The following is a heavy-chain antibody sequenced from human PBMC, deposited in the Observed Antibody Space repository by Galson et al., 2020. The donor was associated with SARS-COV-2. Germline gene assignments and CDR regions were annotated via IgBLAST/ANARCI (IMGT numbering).Heavy chain of an antibody. V-gene: IGHV4-34*01. D-gene: IGHD2-2*01. Sequence: SETLSLTCAVYGGSFIGYYWSWIRQSPGKGLERTGDITHMGTTDYNPSLKSRVSISLDTSKNQFSLRLISVTAADTAVYYCARGPRDTAALFSAKHGMDVWGQGTTVTVSS. CDR2: ITHMGTT. J-gene: IGHJ6*02. CDR1: GGSFIGYY. CDR3: ARGPRDTAALFSAKHGMDV.